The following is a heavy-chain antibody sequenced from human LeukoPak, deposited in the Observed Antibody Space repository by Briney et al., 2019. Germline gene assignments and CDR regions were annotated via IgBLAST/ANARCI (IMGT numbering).Heavy chain of an antibody. J-gene: IGHJ4*02. CDR1: GFTFSSYS. D-gene: IGHD5-18*01. CDR2: ISSSSSYI. Sequence: GGSLRLSCAASGFTFSSYSMNWVRQAPGKGLEWVSSISSSSSYIYYADSVKGRFTISRDNAKNSLYLQMNSLRAEDTAVYYCARGRYNYGYIYDYWGQGTLVTVSS. CDR3: ARGRYNYGYIYDY. V-gene: IGHV3-21*01.